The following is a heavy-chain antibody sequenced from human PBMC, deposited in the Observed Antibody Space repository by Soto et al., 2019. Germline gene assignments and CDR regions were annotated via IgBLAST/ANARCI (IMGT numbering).Heavy chain of an antibody. CDR3: ARENGSGSVSWFDP. J-gene: IGHJ5*02. CDR1: GGTFSSYA. V-gene: IGHV1-69*01. CDR2: IIPIFGTA. Sequence: QVQLVQSGAEVKKPGSSVKVSCKASGGTFSSYAISWVRQAPGQGLEWMGGIIPIFGTANYAQKFQGRVTITADESTSTAYMELSSLGSEETAVYYCARENGSGSVSWFDPWGQGTLVTVSS. D-gene: IGHD3-10*01.